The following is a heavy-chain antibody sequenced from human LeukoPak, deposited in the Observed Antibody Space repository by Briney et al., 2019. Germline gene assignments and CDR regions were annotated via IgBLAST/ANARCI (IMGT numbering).Heavy chain of an antibody. CDR1: GFTFSSYG. V-gene: IGHV3-30*18. D-gene: IGHD2-2*01. Sequence: GGSLRLSCAASGFTFSSYGMHWVRQAPGKGLEWVAVISYDGSSKYYADSVKGRFTISRDNSKNTLYLQMNSLRAEDTAVYYCAKDRYCSSTSCYAPFLWGRGALVTVSS. CDR2: ISYDGSSK. CDR3: AKDRYCSSTSCYAPFL. J-gene: IGHJ2*01.